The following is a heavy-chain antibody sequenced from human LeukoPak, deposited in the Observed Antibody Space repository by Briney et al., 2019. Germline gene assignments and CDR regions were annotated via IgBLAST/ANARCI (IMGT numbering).Heavy chain of an antibody. CDR1: GFTFSSYG. Sequence: GGSLRLSCAASGFTFSSYGMSWVRQAPGKGLEWVSAISGSGGSTYYADSVKGRFTISRDNSKNTLYLQMNSLRAEDTAVYYCARVSYYYDSSGYYTASPYYYYYMDVWGKGTTVTISS. CDR3: ARVSYYYDSSGYYTASPYYYYYMDV. CDR2: ISGSGGST. D-gene: IGHD3-22*01. V-gene: IGHV3-23*01. J-gene: IGHJ6*03.